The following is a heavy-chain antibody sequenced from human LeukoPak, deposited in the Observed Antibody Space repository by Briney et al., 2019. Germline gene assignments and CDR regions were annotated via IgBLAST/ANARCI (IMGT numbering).Heavy chain of an antibody. CDR2: IYSDDTT. D-gene: IGHD6-6*01. CDR3: ALSRYSSSSVWDF. J-gene: IGHJ4*02. CDR1: GFTVSSNY. V-gene: IGHV3-66*01. Sequence: GGALRLSCAASGFTVSSNYMSWVRQAPGKGLEWVSVIYSDDTTYYADSVKGRFTISRDNSKNTLHLQMNSLRAEDMAVYYCALSRYSSSSVWDFWGQGTLVTVSS.